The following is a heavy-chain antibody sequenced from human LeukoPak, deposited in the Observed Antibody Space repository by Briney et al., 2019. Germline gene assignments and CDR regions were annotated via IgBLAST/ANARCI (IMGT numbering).Heavy chain of an antibody. D-gene: IGHD1-14*01. J-gene: IGHJ4*02. CDR1: GYSFTSYW. CDR2: IYPGDTDT. Sequence: PGESLKISCKGSGYSFTSYWIGWVRQMPEKGLEWMGIIYPGDTDTRYSPSFQGQVTISADKTISTAYLQLNSLKASDTAMYYCAIRTGMAVDYWGQGSLVTVCS. CDR3: AIRTGMAVDY. V-gene: IGHV5-51*01.